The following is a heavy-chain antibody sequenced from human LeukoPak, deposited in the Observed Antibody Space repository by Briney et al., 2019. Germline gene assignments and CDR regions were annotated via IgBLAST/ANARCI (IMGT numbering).Heavy chain of an antibody. CDR3: ARIKTYDSSGYYYVRAFDI. V-gene: IGHV4-34*01. CDR2: INHSGST. Sequence: SETLSLTCAVYGGSFSGYYWSWIRQPPGKGLEWIGEINHSGSTNYNPSLKSRVTISVDTSKNQFSLKLSSVTAADTAVYYCARIKTYDSSGYYYVRAFDIWGQGTMVTVSS. J-gene: IGHJ3*02. D-gene: IGHD3-22*01. CDR1: GGSFSGYY.